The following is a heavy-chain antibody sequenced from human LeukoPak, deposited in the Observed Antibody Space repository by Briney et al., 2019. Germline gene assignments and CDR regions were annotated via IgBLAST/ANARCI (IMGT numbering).Heavy chain of an antibody. V-gene: IGHV4-34*01. J-gene: IGHJ4*02. CDR2: INHSGST. D-gene: IGHD1-26*01. CDR3: ARGRRESIVGAKTEFDY. CDR1: GGSFSGYY. Sequence: PPETLSLTCAVYGGSFSGYYWSWIRQPPGKGLEWIGEINHSGSTNYNPSLKSRVTISVDTSKNQFSLKLSSVTAADTAVYYCARGRRESIVGAKTEFDYWGQGALVTVSS.